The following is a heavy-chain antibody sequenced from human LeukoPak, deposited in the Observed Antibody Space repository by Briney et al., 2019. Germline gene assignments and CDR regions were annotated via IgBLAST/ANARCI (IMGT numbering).Heavy chain of an antibody. CDR3: AKGYCSSTSCPTFDY. CDR2: ISWNSGSI. D-gene: IGHD2-2*01. Sequence: LSGGSLRLSCAASGFTFDDYAMHWVRQAPGKGLEWASGISWNSGSIGYADSVKGRFTISRDNAKNSLYLQMNSLRAEDMALYYCAKGYCSSTSCPTFDYWGQGTLVTVSS. V-gene: IGHV3-9*03. CDR1: GFTFDDYA. J-gene: IGHJ4*02.